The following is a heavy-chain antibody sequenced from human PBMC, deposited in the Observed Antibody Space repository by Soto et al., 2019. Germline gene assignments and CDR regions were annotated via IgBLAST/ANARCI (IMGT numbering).Heavy chain of an antibody. D-gene: IGHD6-13*01. CDR3: AKDRSSWSFAKFDY. Sequence: GGSLRLSCAASGFTFSTYAMTWVRQAPGKGLEWVSAISGSGGSTYYADSVKGRFTISRDNSNNTLYLQMNSLRAEDTAVYYCAKDRSSWSFAKFDYWGQGTLVTVSS. CDR1: GFTFSTYA. V-gene: IGHV3-23*01. J-gene: IGHJ4*02. CDR2: ISGSGGST.